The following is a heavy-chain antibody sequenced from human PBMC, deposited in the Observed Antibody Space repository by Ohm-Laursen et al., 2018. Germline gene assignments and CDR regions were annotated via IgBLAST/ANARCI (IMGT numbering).Heavy chain of an antibody. V-gene: IGHV4-34*01. CDR3: ARGTLMVAFDI. Sequence: TLSLTWAVYGGSFSGYYWSWIRQPPGKGLEWIGEINHSGSTNYNPSLKSRVTISVDTSKNQFSLKLSSVTAADTAVYYCARGTLMVAFDIWGQGTMVTVSS. CDR2: INHSGST. CDR1: GGSFSGYY. D-gene: IGHD2-15*01. J-gene: IGHJ3*02.